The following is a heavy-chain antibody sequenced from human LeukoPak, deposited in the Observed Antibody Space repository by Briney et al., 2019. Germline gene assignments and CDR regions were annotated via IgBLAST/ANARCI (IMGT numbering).Heavy chain of an antibody. V-gene: IGHV4-59*01. Sequence: SETLSLTCTVSGGSISSYYWSWSRQPPGKGLEWIGYIFYSGSTKYNPSLKSRVSISVDMSRSQFSLKLNSVTAADTAMYYCTRVSIHGYSDYWGQGTLVTVSS. J-gene: IGHJ4*02. CDR2: IFYSGST. CDR3: TRVSIHGYSDY. D-gene: IGHD3-16*02. CDR1: GGSISSYY.